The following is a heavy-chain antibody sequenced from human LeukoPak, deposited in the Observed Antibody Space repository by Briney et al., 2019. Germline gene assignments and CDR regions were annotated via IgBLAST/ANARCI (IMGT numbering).Heavy chain of an antibody. D-gene: IGHD2-15*01. CDR1: GGSFSGYY. Sequence: SETLSLTCAVYGGSFSGYYWSWIRQPPGKGLEWIGEINHSGSTNYNPSLKSRVTISVDTSKNQFSLKLSSVTAADTAVYYCARVADCSGGSCYSEYFQHWGQGTLVTVSS. CDR3: ARVADCSGGSCYSEYFQH. J-gene: IGHJ1*01. V-gene: IGHV4-34*01. CDR2: INHSGST.